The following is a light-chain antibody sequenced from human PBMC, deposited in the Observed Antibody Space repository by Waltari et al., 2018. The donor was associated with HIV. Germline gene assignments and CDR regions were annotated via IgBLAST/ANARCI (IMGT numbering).Light chain of an antibody. Sequence: QSVLTQPPSVSGAPGQSVTISCTGSSSNTGAGYDVHWYQHLPGTAPKLLIYGNKFRPSGVPDRCSGSKSGTSASLAITGLQTEDEAYYYCQSYDKSLPGVAFGGGTQLTVL. CDR2: GNK. J-gene: IGLJ2*01. CDR1: SSNTGAGYD. V-gene: IGLV1-40*01. CDR3: QSYDKSLPGVA.